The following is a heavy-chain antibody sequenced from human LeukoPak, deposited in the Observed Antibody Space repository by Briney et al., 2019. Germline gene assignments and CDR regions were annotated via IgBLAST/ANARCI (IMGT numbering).Heavy chain of an antibody. CDR3: ARGGGGSFYGNGFDL. CDR2: IYSSGNT. Sequence: PSETLSLTCTVSGGSISDNYWSWIRQPAGKGLEWIGRIYSSGNTYYNPSLNSRVTISVDKSLMRFSLDLTSVTAADTAVYYCARGGGGSFYGNGFDLWGQGTTVTVSS. J-gene: IGHJ3*01. V-gene: IGHV4-4*07. D-gene: IGHD1-26*01. CDR1: GGSISDNY.